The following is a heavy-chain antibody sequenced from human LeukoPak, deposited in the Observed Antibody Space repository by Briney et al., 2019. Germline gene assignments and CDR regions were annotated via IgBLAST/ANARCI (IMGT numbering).Heavy chain of an antibody. V-gene: IGHV3-23*05. CDR3: TTAAGYNYGQY. Sequence: GGSLGLSCAASGFTFSSYSMNWVRQAPGKGLEWVSALYIGGNTYYADSVRGRFTISRDNSKNTLYLQMNSLRAEDTAIYYCTTAAGYNYGQYWGQGTLVTVSS. J-gene: IGHJ4*02. CDR1: GFTFSSYS. CDR2: LYIGGNT. D-gene: IGHD5-18*01.